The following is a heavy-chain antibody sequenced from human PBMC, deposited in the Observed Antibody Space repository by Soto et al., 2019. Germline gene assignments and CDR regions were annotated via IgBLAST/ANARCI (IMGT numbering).Heavy chain of an antibody. CDR1: GGSFSGYY. Sequence: SETLSLTCAVYGGSFSGYYWSWIRQPPGKGLEWIGEINHSGSTNYNPSLKSRVTISVDTSKNQFSLKLSSVTAADTAVYYCARGFRRQLDRNLDYCGQGTLVTVSS. D-gene: IGHD6-13*01. CDR3: ARGFRRQLDRNLDY. J-gene: IGHJ4*02. V-gene: IGHV4-34*01. CDR2: INHSGST.